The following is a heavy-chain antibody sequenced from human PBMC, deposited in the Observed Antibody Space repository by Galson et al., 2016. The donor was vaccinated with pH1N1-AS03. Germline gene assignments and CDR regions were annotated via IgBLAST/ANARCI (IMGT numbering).Heavy chain of an antibody. CDR2: MKEDGKEI. CDR1: GFPFSNYW. CDR3: AKSRTERYFYDMDV. D-gene: IGHD1/OR15-1a*01. J-gene: IGHJ6*02. Sequence: SLRLSCAGAGFPFSNYWMSWVRQAPGKGLEWVANMKEDGKEIYYVDSVKGRFTISRDNARNSFYLQMNSLRADETAVYYCAKSRTERYFYDMDVWGPGTTVTVSS. V-gene: IGHV3-7*03.